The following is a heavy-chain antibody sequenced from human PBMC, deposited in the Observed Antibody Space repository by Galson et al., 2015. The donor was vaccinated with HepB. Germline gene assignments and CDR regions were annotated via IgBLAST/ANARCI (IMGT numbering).Heavy chain of an antibody. CDR2: INTGAGHT. D-gene: IGHD6-13*01. CDR1: GYIFTTYG. J-gene: IGHJ4*02. Sequence: SVKVSCKASGYIFTTYGIHWVRQAPGQRLELMAWINTGAGHTLYSPKFRGRVTITRDTSATTAYTELSSLTAKDTAIYFCARDEQLGPYYFHYWGQGTPVIVSS. V-gene: IGHV1-3*04. CDR3: ARDEQLGPYYFHY.